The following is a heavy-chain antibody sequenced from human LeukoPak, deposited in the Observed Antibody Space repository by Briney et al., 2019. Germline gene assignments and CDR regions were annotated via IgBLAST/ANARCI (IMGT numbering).Heavy chain of an antibody. D-gene: IGHD1-1*01. CDR2: INDRGST. J-gene: IGHJ4*02. CDR1: GGSISSYY. CDR3: TRRGRNNWGEGNDY. Sequence: PSETLSLTCTVSGGSISSYYWSWIRQPPGKGLEWIGYINDRGSTNSNPSLKSRVTMSVDTSKNQFSLKLSSVTAADTAVYYCTRRGRNNWGEGNDYWGQGTLVTVSS. V-gene: IGHV4-59*08.